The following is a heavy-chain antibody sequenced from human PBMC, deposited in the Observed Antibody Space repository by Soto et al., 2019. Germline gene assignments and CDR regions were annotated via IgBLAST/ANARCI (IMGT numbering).Heavy chain of an antibody. CDR3: ARDGLGLVIQGAFDI. Sequence: QVQLVESGGGVVQPGRSLRLSCAASGFTFSSYAMHWVRQAPGKGLEWVAVISYDGSNKYYADSVKGRFTISRDNSKKKLYMQMNSLRAEDTAVYYCARDGLGLVIQGAFDIWGQGTMVTVSS. J-gene: IGHJ3*02. CDR1: GFTFSSYA. V-gene: IGHV3-30-3*01. CDR2: ISYDGSNK. D-gene: IGHD5-18*01.